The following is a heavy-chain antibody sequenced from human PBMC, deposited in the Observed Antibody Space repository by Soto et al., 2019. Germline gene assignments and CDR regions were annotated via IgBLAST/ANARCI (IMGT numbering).Heavy chain of an antibody. Sequence: QVHLVQPGAEMKKPGSSVKVSCKVSGGDLTNSGISWVRQARGQGLEWMGGIFPLVAMVDYSQKLQGGVTIPADESTTTSYMDRGSLRSEDTAVYYCAKDDGAAVKSWGQATLVLVSP. V-gene: IGHV1-69*12. D-gene: IGHD4-17*01. CDR1: GGDLTNSG. CDR3: AKDDGAAVKS. CDR2: IFPLVAMV. J-gene: IGHJ4*02.